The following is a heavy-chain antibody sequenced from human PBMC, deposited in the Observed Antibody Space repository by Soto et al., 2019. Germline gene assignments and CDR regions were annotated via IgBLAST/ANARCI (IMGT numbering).Heavy chain of an antibody. Sequence: GGSLRLSCAASGFTFDDYAMHWVRQAPGKGLEWVSGISWNSGSIGYADSVKGRFTISGDNAKNSLYLQMNSLRAEDTALYYCAKESRTHAFDIWGQGTMVTVSS. J-gene: IGHJ3*02. CDR2: ISWNSGSI. CDR1: GFTFDDYA. CDR3: AKESRTHAFDI. V-gene: IGHV3-9*01.